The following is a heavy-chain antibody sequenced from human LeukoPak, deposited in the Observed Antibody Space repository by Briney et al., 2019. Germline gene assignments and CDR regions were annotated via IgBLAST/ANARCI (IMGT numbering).Heavy chain of an antibody. D-gene: IGHD2-15*01. CDR1: GFTFSAYA. Sequence: GTSLRLSCAASGFTFSAYAIHWVRPAPGKGLEWVAAISYDGSKKYYADSVNGRFTISRDNSKNMVDLQTNSLRAEDTAVYYCARDGGFHYWGQGTLVTVSS. CDR2: ISYDGSKK. J-gene: IGHJ4*02. CDR3: ARDGGFHY. V-gene: IGHV3-30*04.